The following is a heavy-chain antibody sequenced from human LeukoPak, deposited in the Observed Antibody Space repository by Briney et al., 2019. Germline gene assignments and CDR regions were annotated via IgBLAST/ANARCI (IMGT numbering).Heavy chain of an antibody. Sequence: GGSLRLSCAASGFTFSSYWMSWVRQAPGKGLEWVANIKQDGSEKYYVDSVKGRFTISRDNAKNSLYLQMNSLRAEDTVVYYCARVRGSYGYYFDYWGQGTLVTVSS. CDR1: GFTFSSYW. CDR3: ARVRGSYGYYFDY. CDR2: IKQDGSEK. J-gene: IGHJ4*02. D-gene: IGHD1-26*01. V-gene: IGHV3-7*01.